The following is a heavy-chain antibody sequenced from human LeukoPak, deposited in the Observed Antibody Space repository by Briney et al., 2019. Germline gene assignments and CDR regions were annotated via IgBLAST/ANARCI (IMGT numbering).Heavy chain of an antibody. CDR2: IYYSVST. Sequence: SETLSLTCTVSGGSISSGSYSWGWSREPPGKGVEWIGGIYYSVSTYYNPSLKSRVTISVDTSKNQFSLKLSSVTAADTDVYYCAREGPPTYCSSTSCYAFDLWGQGTMLTVSS. CDR1: GGSISSGSYS. J-gene: IGHJ3*01. D-gene: IGHD2-2*01. V-gene: IGHV4-39*07. CDR3: AREGPPTYCSSTSCYAFDL.